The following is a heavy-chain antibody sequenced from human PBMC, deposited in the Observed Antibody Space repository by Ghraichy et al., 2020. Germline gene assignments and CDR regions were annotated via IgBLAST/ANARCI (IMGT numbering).Heavy chain of an antibody. D-gene: IGHD3-10*01. CDR1: GGSFSGYY. V-gene: IGHV4-34*01. J-gene: IGHJ3*02. Sequence: SETLSLTCAVSGGSFSGYYWSWIRNPPGKGLEWIGKIKHSGSTNYNPSLKSRVTISVDTSKTQFSLKLSSVTAADTAVYYCARDKPSYGSGRLRGIWGQGTMVTVSS. CDR3: ARDKPSYGSGRLRGI. CDR2: IKHSGST.